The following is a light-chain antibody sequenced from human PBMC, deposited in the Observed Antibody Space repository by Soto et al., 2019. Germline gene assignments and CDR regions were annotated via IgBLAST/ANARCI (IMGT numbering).Light chain of an antibody. CDR3: TSYTSSSTLNVL. CDR2: EVS. CDR1: SSDVGAYNY. Sequence: QSALTQPASVSGSPGQSITISCTGTSSDVGAYNYVSWYQQHPGKAPKLMIFEVSNRPSGVSNRFSGSKSGNTASLTISGLQAEDEADYYCTSYTSSSTLNVLFGGGTKVTVL. V-gene: IGLV2-14*01. J-gene: IGLJ3*02.